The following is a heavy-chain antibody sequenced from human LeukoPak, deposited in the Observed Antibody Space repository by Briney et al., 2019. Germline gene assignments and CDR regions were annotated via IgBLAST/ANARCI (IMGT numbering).Heavy chain of an antibody. CDR1: RYTFTGYY. D-gene: IGHD7-27*01. J-gene: IGHJ3*02. Sequence: ASVKVSCKASRYTFTGYYIHWVRPAPGQGLEWMGWINPNSGGTNYAQKFQGRVTMTRDTSISTAYMELSRLRSDDAAAYYCAREWHWGPFADAFDIWGQGTMVTVSS. V-gene: IGHV1-2*02. CDR3: AREWHWGPFADAFDI. CDR2: INPNSGGT.